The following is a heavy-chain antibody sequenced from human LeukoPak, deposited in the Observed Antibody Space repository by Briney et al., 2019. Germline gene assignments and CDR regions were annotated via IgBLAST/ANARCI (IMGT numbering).Heavy chain of an antibody. D-gene: IGHD3-22*01. CDR3: ASTDTTYYYDSSGYVY. CDR2: IYYSGST. J-gene: IGHJ4*01. CDR1: GGSISSGDYY. Sequence: SETLSLTCTVSGGSISSGDYYWSWIRQPPGKGLEWIGYIYYSGSTYYNPSLKSRVTISVDTSKNQFSLKLSSVTAADTAVYYCASTDTTYYYDSSGYVYWGHGTLVTVSS. V-gene: IGHV4-30-4*01.